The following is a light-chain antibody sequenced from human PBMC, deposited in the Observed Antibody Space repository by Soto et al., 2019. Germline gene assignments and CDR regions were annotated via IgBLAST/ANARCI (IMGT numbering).Light chain of an antibody. Sequence: QSALTQPASVSESPGQSIAISCTGTSSDVGGYNYVSWYQQHPGKAPRLMIYEVNNRPSGVSNRFSGSKSGNTASLTISGLQAEDEADYYCSSFTTSTTWVFGGGTKLTVL. V-gene: IGLV2-14*01. CDR1: SSDVGGYNY. CDR3: SSFTTSTTWV. J-gene: IGLJ3*02. CDR2: EVN.